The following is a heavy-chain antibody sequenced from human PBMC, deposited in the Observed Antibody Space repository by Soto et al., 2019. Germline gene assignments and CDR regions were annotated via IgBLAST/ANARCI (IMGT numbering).Heavy chain of an antibody. CDR3: ARDHGDYQVGAFDI. V-gene: IGHV4-4*07. D-gene: IGHD4-17*01. Sequence: SETLSLTCTVSDGSITSYYWSWIRQPAGKALEWIGRMYTTRSTNYNPSLKSRVTMSVDTSKNQFSLKLNSVTAADTAVYYCARDHGDYQVGAFDIWGQGTTVTVSS. J-gene: IGHJ3*02. CDR1: DGSITSYY. CDR2: MYTTRST.